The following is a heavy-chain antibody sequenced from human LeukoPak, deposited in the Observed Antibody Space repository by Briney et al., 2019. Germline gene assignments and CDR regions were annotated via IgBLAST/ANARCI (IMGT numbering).Heavy chain of an antibody. J-gene: IGHJ4*02. CDR3: ARDTKIMGADTPFYFDQ. Sequence: PSETLSLTCSVSGGSIREYYCTWFRQTPAKGLGCIGYVRNIGDSGCTNYNLSLKSRVTISIDTSKNQFSLKLTSVTAADTAMYYCARDTKIMGADTPFYFDQWGQGILVTVCS. D-gene: IGHD1-26*01. CDR2: VRNIGDSGCT. CDR1: GGSIREYY. V-gene: IGHV4-59*13.